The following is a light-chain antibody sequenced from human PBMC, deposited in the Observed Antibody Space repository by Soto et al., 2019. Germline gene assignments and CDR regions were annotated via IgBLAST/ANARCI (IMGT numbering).Light chain of an antibody. CDR1: QSISSTY. CDR3: QHYDSARWT. V-gene: IGKV3-20*01. J-gene: IGKJ1*01. Sequence: EIVLTQSPCTLSLSPGKRATVSCRASQSISSTYLTWYHQRPGQAPRLLSYDASRRATGIPDRFSGSGSGTEFSLTISRLEPEDFEVYYCQHYDSARWTFGLGTKVDI. CDR2: DAS.